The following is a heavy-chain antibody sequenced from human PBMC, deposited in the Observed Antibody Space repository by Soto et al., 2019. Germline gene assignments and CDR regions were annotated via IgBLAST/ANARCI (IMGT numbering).Heavy chain of an antibody. Sequence: SVKVSCKASGGTFSSYTISWVRQAPGQGLEWMGRIIPILGIANYAQKFQGRVTITADKSTSTAYMELSSLRSEDTAVYYCASDYCSGGSCYSNWFDPWGQGTLVTVSS. J-gene: IGHJ5*02. V-gene: IGHV1-69*02. CDR1: GGTFSSYT. CDR3: ASDYCSGGSCYSNWFDP. D-gene: IGHD2-15*01. CDR2: IIPILGIA.